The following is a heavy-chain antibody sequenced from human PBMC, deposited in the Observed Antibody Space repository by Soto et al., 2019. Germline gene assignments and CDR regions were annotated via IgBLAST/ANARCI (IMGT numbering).Heavy chain of an antibody. CDR1: GYTFTSYA. V-gene: IGHV1-3*01. CDR3: ARASYCSSTSCYIPFDY. Sequence: ASVKVSCKASGYTFTSYAMHWVRQAPGQRLEWMGWINAGNGNTKYSQKFQGRVTITRDTSASTAYMELSSLRSEDTAVYYCARASYCSSTSCYIPFDYWGQGTLVTVSS. CDR2: INAGNGNT. D-gene: IGHD2-2*02. J-gene: IGHJ4*02.